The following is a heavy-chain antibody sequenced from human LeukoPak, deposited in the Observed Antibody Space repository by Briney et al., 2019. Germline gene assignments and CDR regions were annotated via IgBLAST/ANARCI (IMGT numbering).Heavy chain of an antibody. V-gene: IGHV1-18*04. CDR1: GYTFTGYY. CDR3: ASSSRPRYFQH. CDR2: ISAYNGNT. J-gene: IGHJ1*01. Sequence: GASVKVSCKASGYTFTGYYMHWVRQAPGQGLEWMGWISAYNGNTNYAQKLQGRVTMTTDTSTSTAYMELRSLRSDDTAVYYCASSSRPRYFQHWGQGTLVTVSS.